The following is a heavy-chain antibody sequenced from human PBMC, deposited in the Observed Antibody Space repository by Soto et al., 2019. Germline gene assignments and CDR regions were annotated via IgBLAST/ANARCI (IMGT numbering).Heavy chain of an antibody. Sequence: SETLSLTCTVSGGSISSYYWSWIRQPPGKGLEWIGYIYYSGSTNYNPSLKSRVTISVDTFKNQFSLKLSSVTAADTAVYYCARSRQLELSYYYYYMDVWGKGTTVTVSS. CDR1: GGSISSYY. CDR3: ARSRQLELSYYYYYMDV. D-gene: IGHD1-7*01. J-gene: IGHJ6*03. V-gene: IGHV4-59*01. CDR2: IYYSGST.